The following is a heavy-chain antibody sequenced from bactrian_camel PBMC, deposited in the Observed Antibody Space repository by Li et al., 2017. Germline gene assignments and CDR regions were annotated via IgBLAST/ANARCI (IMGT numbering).Heavy chain of an antibody. CDR2: MHSDGSKT. CDR3: AAGQVKYIH. V-gene: IGHV3-2*01. J-gene: IGHJ4*01. Sequence: VQLVESGGGLVQPGGSLTLSCAASGFAVSSFYMSWVRQVPGKGLEWVSSMHSDGSKTKHADSVKGRFTISRDDAKNTVYLQMNSLKSEDTALYYCAAGQVKYIHWGQGTQVIVS. CDR1: GFAVSSFY.